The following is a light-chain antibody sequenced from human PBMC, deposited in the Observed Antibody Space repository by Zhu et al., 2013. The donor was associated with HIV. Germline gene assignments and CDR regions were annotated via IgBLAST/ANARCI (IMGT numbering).Light chain of an antibody. V-gene: IGKV1-33*01. J-gene: IGKJ5*01. CDR2: DAS. CDR3: QQYNSYPIT. Sequence: DIQMTQSPSSLSASVGARVTITCQASQDITRSLNWYQQKPGQAPKLLIYDASNLEPGVPSRFSGSGSGTDYTLTIISLQPEDFATYYCQQYNSYPITFGQGTRLDSK. CDR1: QDITRS.